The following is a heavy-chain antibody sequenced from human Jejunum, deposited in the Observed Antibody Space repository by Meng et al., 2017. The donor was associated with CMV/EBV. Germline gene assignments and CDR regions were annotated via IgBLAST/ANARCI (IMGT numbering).Heavy chain of an antibody. D-gene: IGHD4-17*01. CDR1: GFTFSSYI. V-gene: IGHV3-21*01. CDR3: ARDRATVTTVPGRIDY. CDR2: ISSSSYYI. Sequence: EVQLVESGGGLVKPGGSLRRVCAASGFTFSSYIINWVRQAPGKGLEWVSSISSSSYYIYYADSVKGRFTISRDNAKNSLYLQMNSLRVEDTAVYYCARDRATVTTVPGRIDYWGQGTLVTVAS. J-gene: IGHJ4*02.